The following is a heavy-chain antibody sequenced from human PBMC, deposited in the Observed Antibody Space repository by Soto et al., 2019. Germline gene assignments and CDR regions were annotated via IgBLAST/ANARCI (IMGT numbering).Heavy chain of an antibody. J-gene: IGHJ5*02. CDR1: GGTFSSYA. Sequence: GASVKVSCKASGGTFSSYAISWVRQAPGQGLEWVGGIIPIFGTANYAQKFQGRVTITADKSTSTAYMELSSLRSEDTAVYYCAREVVGVVVPAAIVDWFDPWGQGTLVTV. V-gene: IGHV1-69*06. D-gene: IGHD2-2*02. CDR3: AREVVGVVVPAAIVDWFDP. CDR2: IIPIFGTA.